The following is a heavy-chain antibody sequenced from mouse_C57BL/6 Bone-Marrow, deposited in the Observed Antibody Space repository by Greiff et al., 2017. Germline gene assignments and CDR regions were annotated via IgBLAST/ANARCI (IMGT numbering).Heavy chain of an antibody. CDR3: ARDRDYGSSYWYFDV. J-gene: IGHJ1*03. V-gene: IGHV1-52*01. CDR1: GYTFTSYW. D-gene: IGHD1-1*01. CDR2: IDPSDSET. Sequence: VQLQQPGAELVRPGSSVKLSCKASGYTFTSYWMHWVKQRPIQGLEWIGNIDPSDSETHYNQKFKDKATLTVDKSSSTAYMQLSSLTSEDSAVYYCARDRDYGSSYWYFDVWGTGTTVTVSS.